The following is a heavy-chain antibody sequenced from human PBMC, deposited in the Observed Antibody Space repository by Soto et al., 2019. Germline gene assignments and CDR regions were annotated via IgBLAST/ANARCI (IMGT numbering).Heavy chain of an antibody. J-gene: IGHJ4*02. CDR3: ARVESGPPTIFGVVTMYYFDY. Sequence: GGSLRLSCAASGFTFSSYWMSWVRQAPGKGLEWVANIKQDGSEKYYVDSVKGRFTISRDNAKNSLYLQMNSLRAEDTAVYYCARVESGPPTIFGVVTMYYFDYWGQGTLVTVSS. CDR1: GFTFSSYW. CDR2: IKQDGSEK. V-gene: IGHV3-7*05. D-gene: IGHD3-3*01.